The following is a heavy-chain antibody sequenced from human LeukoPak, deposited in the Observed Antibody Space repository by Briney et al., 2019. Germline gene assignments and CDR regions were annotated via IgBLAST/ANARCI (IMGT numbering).Heavy chain of an antibody. J-gene: IGHJ6*03. CDR3: ARAKGYDILTGSYYYYMDV. D-gene: IGHD3-9*01. CDR1: GGAISSYY. CDR2: IYYSGST. Sequence: PSEALSLICTVSGGAISSYYWSWIRQPPGKGLEWIGYIYYSGSTNYNPSLKSRVTISVDTSKNQFSLKLSSVTAADTAVYYCARAKGYDILTGSYYYYMDVWGKGTTVTVSS. V-gene: IGHV4-59*01.